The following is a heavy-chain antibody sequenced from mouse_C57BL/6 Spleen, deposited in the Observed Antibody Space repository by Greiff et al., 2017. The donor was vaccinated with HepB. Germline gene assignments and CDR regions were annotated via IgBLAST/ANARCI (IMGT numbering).Heavy chain of an antibody. V-gene: IGHV5-12*01. CDR1: GFTFSDYY. CDR3: ARNDYGGAMDY. Sequence: EVKLEESGGGLVQPGGSLKLSCAASGFTFSDYYMYWVRQTPEKRLEWVAYISNGGGSTYYPDTVKGRFTISRDNAKNTLYLQMSRLKSEDTAMYYCARNDYGGAMDYWGQGTSVTVSS. CDR2: ISNGGGST. D-gene: IGHD2-4*01. J-gene: IGHJ4*01.